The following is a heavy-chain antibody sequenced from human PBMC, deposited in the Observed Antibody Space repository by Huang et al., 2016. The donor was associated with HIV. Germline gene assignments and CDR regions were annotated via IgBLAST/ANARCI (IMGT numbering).Heavy chain of an antibody. CDR1: RFTFSNYG. V-gene: IGHV3-30*03. Sequence: QVQLVESGGGVVQPGRSLRLSCAASRFTFSNYGMHWVRQAPGKVLDWVAFISYDGSNRYYADSVKGRFTISRDNSKNTLFLQMNSLRPEDTAVYYCALEAYSYGADFDYWGQGTLVTVSS. D-gene: IGHD5-18*01. CDR3: ALEAYSYGADFDY. CDR2: ISYDGSNR. J-gene: IGHJ4*02.